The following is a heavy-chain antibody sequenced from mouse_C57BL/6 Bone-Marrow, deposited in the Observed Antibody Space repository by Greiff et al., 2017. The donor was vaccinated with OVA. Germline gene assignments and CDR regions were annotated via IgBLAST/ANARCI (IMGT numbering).Heavy chain of an antibody. CDR1: GYTFTSYW. Sequence: VQLQQPGAELVKPGASVKLSCKASGYTFTSYWMHWVKQRPGRGLECIGRIDPNSGGTKYNEKFKSKATLTVDKPSSTAYMQLSSLTSEDSAVYYCAPGHYYGSIYFDYWGQGTTLTVSS. V-gene: IGHV1-72*01. CDR3: APGHYYGSIYFDY. J-gene: IGHJ2*01. CDR2: IDPNSGGT. D-gene: IGHD1-1*01.